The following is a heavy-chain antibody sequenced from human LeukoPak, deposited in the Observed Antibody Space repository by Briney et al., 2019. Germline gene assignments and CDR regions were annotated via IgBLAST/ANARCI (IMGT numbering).Heavy chain of an antibody. CDR2: ISYDGSNK. J-gene: IGHJ4*02. D-gene: IGHD2-2*01. Sequence: GGSLRLSCAASGFTFSSYAMHWARQAPGKGLEWVAVISYDGSNKYYADSVKGRFTISRDNSKNTLYLQMNSLRAEDTAVYYCARDPRYCSSTSCYGFDYWGQGTLVTVSS. V-gene: IGHV3-30*04. CDR3: ARDPRYCSSTSCYGFDY. CDR1: GFTFSSYA.